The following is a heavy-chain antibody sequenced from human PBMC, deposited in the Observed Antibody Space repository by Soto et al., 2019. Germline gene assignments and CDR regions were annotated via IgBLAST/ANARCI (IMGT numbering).Heavy chain of an antibody. V-gene: IGHV4-59*01. J-gene: IGHJ6*02. D-gene: IGHD5-18*01. Sequence: SETLSLTCTVSGGSISSYYCSWIRQPPGKGLEWIGYIYYSGSTNYNPSLKSRVTISVDTSKNQFSLKLSSVTAADTAVYYCARDKGYSYGYGYYYVMDVWGQGTTVTVSS. CDR2: IYYSGST. CDR1: GGSISSYY. CDR3: ARDKGYSYGYGYYYVMDV.